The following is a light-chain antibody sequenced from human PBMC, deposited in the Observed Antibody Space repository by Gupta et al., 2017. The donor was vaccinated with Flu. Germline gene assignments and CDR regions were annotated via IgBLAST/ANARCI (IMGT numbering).Light chain of an antibody. CDR1: SSRIVAGFA. J-gene: IGLJ3*02. V-gene: IGLV1-40*01. CDR3: QSFDNSLSGSV. CDR2: GDA. Sequence: QSVLTQPPSVSGAPGQRVTISCTVSSSRIVAGFAVHWYQQVPATAPKLLIYGDANRPSGVPYRFSGSKSGTSASLAITGLQAEDESDYYCQSFDNSLSGSVFGGGTKLTVL.